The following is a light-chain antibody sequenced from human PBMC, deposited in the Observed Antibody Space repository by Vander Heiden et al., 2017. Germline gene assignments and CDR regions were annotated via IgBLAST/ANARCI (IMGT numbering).Light chain of an antibody. Sequence: DIQMTQSPSTLSASVGDRITITCRASQSISSWLAWYQQKPGKAPKLLIYKASNLERGVQSRFSGSGDGTEFTLSISSRQPEDFATYYCQQYNSDSAMSTFGQGTKLEIK. CDR1: QSISSW. V-gene: IGKV1-5*03. CDR2: KAS. CDR3: QQYNSDSAMST. J-gene: IGKJ2*01.